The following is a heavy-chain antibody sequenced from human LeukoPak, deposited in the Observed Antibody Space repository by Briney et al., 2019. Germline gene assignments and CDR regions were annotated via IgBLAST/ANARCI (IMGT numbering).Heavy chain of an antibody. CDR1: GFTFSTYW. CDR3: ATSSGWTGTFDY. D-gene: IGHD6-19*01. V-gene: IGHV3-15*01. CDR2: IKSKTDGGTT. J-gene: IGHJ4*02. Sequence: PGGSLRLSCSASGFTFSTYWMSWVRQAPGKGLEWVGRIKSKTDGGTTDYAAPVKGRFTISRDDSKNTLYLQMHSLKTEDTAVYFCATSSGWTGTFDYWGQGTLVTVSS.